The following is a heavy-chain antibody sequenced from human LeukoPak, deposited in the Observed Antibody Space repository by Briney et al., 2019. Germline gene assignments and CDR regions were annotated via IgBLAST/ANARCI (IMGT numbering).Heavy chain of an antibody. D-gene: IGHD2-2*01. V-gene: IGHV3-7*01. Sequence: GGSLRLSCATSGFTFSSYWMSWVRRAPGKGLEWVANIKQDGSQIFYVDSVKGRFTISRDTAKNSLSLQMNSLRVEDTAVYYCAREYCSGTSCYGYFDYWGQGTLVTVSS. J-gene: IGHJ4*02. CDR2: IKQDGSQI. CDR3: AREYCSGTSCYGYFDY. CDR1: GFTFSSYW.